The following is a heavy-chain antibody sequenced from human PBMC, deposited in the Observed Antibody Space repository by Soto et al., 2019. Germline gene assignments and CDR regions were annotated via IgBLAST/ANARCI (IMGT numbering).Heavy chain of an antibody. CDR3: AIHPERMAQIGWFDP. Sequence: EVQLVESGGGLVQPGGSLRLSCAASGFTFSSYSMNWVRQAPGKGLEWVSYISSSSSTIYYADSVKGRFTISRDNAKNSLYLQVNSLRAEDTAVYYCAIHPERMAQIGWFDPWGQGTLVTVSS. CDR1: GFTFSSYS. J-gene: IGHJ5*02. D-gene: IGHD1-1*01. CDR2: ISSSSSTI. V-gene: IGHV3-48*01.